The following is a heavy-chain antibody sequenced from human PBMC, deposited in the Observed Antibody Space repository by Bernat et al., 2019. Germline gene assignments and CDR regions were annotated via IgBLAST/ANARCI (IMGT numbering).Heavy chain of an antibody. V-gene: IGHV3-11*01. CDR1: GFTFSDYY. Sequence: QVQLVESGGGLVKPGGSLRLSCAASGFTFSDYYMSWIRQAPGKGLEWVSYISSSGSTIYYADSVKGRFTISRDNAKNSLYLQMNSLRAEDTAVYYCATSSIAARQTRPDAFDIWGQGTMVTVSS. CDR3: ATSSIAARQTRPDAFDI. CDR2: ISSSGSTI. D-gene: IGHD6-6*01. J-gene: IGHJ3*02.